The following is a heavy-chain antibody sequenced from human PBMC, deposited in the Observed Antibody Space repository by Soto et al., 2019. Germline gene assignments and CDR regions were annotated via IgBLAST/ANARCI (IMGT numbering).Heavy chain of an antibody. V-gene: IGHV1-46*01. CDR1: GYTFTSYY. CDR2: INPNNGST. CDR3: ARDRPNYDILTGYPGPYYYYGMDV. Sequence: ASVKVSWKASGYTFTSYYMHWVRQAPGQGLEWMGIINPNNGSTNYAQKLQGRVTMTTDTSTSTAYMELSSLRSDDTAVYYCARDRPNYDILTGYPGPYYYYGMDVWGQGTTVTVSS. J-gene: IGHJ6*02. D-gene: IGHD3-9*01.